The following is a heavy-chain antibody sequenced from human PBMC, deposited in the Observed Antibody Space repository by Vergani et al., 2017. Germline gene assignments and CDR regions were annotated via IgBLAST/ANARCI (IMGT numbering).Heavy chain of an antibody. Sequence: QLQLQESGPGLVKPSETLSLTCTVSGGSISSSSYYWGWIRQPPGKGLEWIGRIHASGTKNYNPSLRSRVTLSVDTSKNQLSLKMISMTAADTAVYYCARQFWGGGGYRFDHWGQGTLVTVSS. CDR1: GGSISSSSYY. CDR3: ARQFWGGGGYRFDH. J-gene: IGHJ4*02. D-gene: IGHD5-18*01. CDR2: IHASGTK. V-gene: IGHV4-39*01.